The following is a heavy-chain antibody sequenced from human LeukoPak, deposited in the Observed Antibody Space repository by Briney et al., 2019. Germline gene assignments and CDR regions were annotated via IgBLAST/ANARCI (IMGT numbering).Heavy chain of an antibody. CDR2: INPYSGDT. Sequence: ASVKVSCKASGYIFTGKYIHWVREAPGQGLEWMGWINPYSGDTIHAQQFQGRVTLTRDTSINTVYMELRSLRSDDTAVYFCARVGVEYNGHLTYWGRGTLVTASS. CDR1: GYIFTGKY. CDR3: ARVGVEYNGHLTY. V-gene: IGHV1-2*02. J-gene: IGHJ4*02. D-gene: IGHD5-12*01.